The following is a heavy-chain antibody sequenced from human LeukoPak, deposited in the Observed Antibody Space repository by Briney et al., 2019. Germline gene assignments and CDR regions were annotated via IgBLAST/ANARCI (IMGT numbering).Heavy chain of an antibody. CDR3: AKDRKEYCSSTSCLYFDY. Sequence: GGSLRLSCAASGLTFSSYAMSWVRQAPGKGLEWVSAISGSGGSTHYADSVKGRFTISRDNSKNTLYLQMNSLRAEDTAVYYCAKDRKEYCSSTSCLYFDYWGQGTLVTVSS. D-gene: IGHD2-2*01. CDR1: GLTFSSYA. J-gene: IGHJ4*02. V-gene: IGHV3-23*01. CDR2: ISGSGGST.